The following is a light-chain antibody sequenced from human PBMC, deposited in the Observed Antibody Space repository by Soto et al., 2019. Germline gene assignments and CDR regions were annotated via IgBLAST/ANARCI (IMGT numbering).Light chain of an antibody. CDR3: QQYYFLPFS. CDR2: GAS. V-gene: IGKV1D-8*01. Sequence: VISVTQSPSVISASSGDKVTLHCYMSQAINSFLAWYQQKPGRAPKLLIYGASSFLSGVPARFSGSGSGTDFNLTISDLQSEDLATYYCQQYYFLPFSFGQGTKLEIK. J-gene: IGKJ2*01. CDR1: QAINSF.